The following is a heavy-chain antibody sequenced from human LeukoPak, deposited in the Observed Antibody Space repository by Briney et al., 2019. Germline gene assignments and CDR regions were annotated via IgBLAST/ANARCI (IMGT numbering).Heavy chain of an antibody. J-gene: IGHJ4*02. V-gene: IGHV1-18*01. CDR1: GYTFTSYG. CDR2: ISAYNGNT. CDR3: ARLAYYYDSSGYYKNIDY. D-gene: IGHD3-22*01. Sequence: ASVKVSCKASGYTFTSYGISWVRQAPGQGPEWMGWISAYNGNTNYAQKLQGRVTMTTDTSTSTAYMELRSLRSDDTAVYYCARLAYYYDSSGYYKNIDYWGQGTLVTVSS.